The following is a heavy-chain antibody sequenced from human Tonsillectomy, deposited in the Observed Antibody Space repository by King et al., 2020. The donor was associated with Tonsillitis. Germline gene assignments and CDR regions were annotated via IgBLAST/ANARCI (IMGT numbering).Heavy chain of an antibody. CDR1: GNSINSGYY. D-gene: IGHD5-12*01. CDR3: AQSRLYSGYDLGEYYFDY. Sequence: VQLQESGPGLVKPSETLSLTCAVSGNSINSGYYWGWIRQPPGKGLEWIGSIYHSGSTYYNPSLKSRVTISVDTSKNQFSLRLSSVTAADTAVYYCAQSRLYSGYDLGEYYFDYWGQGTLVTVSS. V-gene: IGHV4-38-2*01. CDR2: IYHSGST. J-gene: IGHJ4*02.